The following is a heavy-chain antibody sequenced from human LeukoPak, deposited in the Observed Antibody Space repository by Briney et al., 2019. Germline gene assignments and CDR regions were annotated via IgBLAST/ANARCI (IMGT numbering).Heavy chain of an antibody. CDR3: TRDGGYSGFDFDY. CDR1: GFGFNFYS. D-gene: IGHD5-12*01. J-gene: IGHJ4*02. Sequence: PGGSLRLSCAASGFGFNFYSMNWVRQAPGKGLEWISYITGSSVTMYDDSVKGRFTISRDNDKKLVYLQMINLRVEDTAVYYCTRDGGYSGFDFDYWGQGVLVTVSS. CDR2: ITGSSVT. V-gene: IGHV3-69-1*02.